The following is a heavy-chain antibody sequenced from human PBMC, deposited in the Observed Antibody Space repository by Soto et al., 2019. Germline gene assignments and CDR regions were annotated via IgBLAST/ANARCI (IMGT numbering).Heavy chain of an antibody. CDR3: ARDKEAGTTSLFDP. CDR2: IWYDGSNK. D-gene: IGHD1-7*01. J-gene: IGHJ5*02. CDR1: GFTFSSYG. Sequence: GGSLRLSCAASGFTFSSYGMHWVCQAPGKRLEWVAGIWYDGSNKYYADSVKGRFTISRDNSKNTLYLEMNSLRVEDTAVYYCARDKEAGTTSLFDPWGQGTLVTVSS. V-gene: IGHV3-33*01.